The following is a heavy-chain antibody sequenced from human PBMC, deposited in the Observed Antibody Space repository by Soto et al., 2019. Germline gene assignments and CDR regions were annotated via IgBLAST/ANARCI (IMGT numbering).Heavy chain of an antibody. D-gene: IGHD6-25*01. CDR1: GFTFSSYA. J-gene: IGHJ4*02. CDR2: ISGDGSSK. V-gene: IGHV3-23*01. Sequence: PGGSLRLSCAASGFTFSSYAMSWVRQAPGKGLVWVSAISGDGSSKNYANSVKGRFTISRDNAKNTLYLQVNSLRAEDTAVYYCAKGGGRLIDYWGQGILVTVSS. CDR3: AKGGGRLIDY.